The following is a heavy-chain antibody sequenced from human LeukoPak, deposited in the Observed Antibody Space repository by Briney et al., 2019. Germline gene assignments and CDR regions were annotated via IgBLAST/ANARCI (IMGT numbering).Heavy chain of an antibody. J-gene: IGHJ6*03. D-gene: IGHD6-6*01. CDR3: ARQSIAARGYYYYMDV. CDR2: IYYNGST. Sequence: SETLSPTCTVSGGSISSSSYYWGWIRQPPGKGLEWIGSIYYNGSTHHNPSLKSRVTISVDTSKNQFSLKVSSVTAADTAVYYCARQSIAARGYYYYMDVWGKGTTVTVSS. V-gene: IGHV4-39*01. CDR1: GGSISSSSYY.